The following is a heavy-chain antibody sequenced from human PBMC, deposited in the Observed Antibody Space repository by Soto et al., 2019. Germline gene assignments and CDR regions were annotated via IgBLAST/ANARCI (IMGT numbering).Heavy chain of an antibody. J-gene: IGHJ4*02. CDR2: IKADGSAE. CDR1: GFTFSNYW. D-gene: IGHD5-18*01. CDR3: ARDLTALDY. Sequence: EVQLAASGGGFVQPGGSLRLSCAASGFTFSNYWMSWVRQAPGKGLEWMAHIKADGSAENYVDSVKGRFTISRDNAKNSLYLQINSLRVDDTAVYYCARDLTALDYWGQGALVTVSS. V-gene: IGHV3-7*03.